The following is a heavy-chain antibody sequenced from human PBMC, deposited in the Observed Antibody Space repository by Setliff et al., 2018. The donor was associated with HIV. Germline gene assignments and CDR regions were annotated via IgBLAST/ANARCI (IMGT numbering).Heavy chain of an antibody. CDR1: GGSISSGGYY. V-gene: IGHV4-31*03. J-gene: IGHJ4*02. Sequence: SETLSLTCTVSGGSISSGGYYWSWIRQHPGKGLEWIGYIYYSGSTYYNPSLKSRVTISVDTSKHQFSLKLSSVTAADTAVDYCARDHSRGSIDYWGQGTRFTVSS. CDR3: ARDHSRGSIDY. D-gene: IGHD5-12*01. CDR2: IYYSGST.